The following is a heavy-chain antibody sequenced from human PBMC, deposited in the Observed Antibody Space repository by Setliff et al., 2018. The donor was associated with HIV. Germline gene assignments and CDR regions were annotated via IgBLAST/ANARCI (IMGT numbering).Heavy chain of an antibody. CDR1: GGSISSYY. CDR2: IYYSGST. Sequence: SETLSLTCTVSGGSISSYYWSWIRQPPGKGLEWIGYIYYSGSTNYNPSLKSRVTISVDTSKNQVSLKLSSVTAADTAVYYCARGNGTKYYYYYYMDVWGKGTTVTVSS. V-gene: IGHV4-59*01. CDR3: ARGNGTKYYYYYYMDV. J-gene: IGHJ6*03. D-gene: IGHD1-7*01.